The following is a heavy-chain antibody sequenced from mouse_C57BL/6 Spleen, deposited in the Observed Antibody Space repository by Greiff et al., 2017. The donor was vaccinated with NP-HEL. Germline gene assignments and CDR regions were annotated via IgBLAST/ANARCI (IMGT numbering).Heavy chain of an antibody. D-gene: IGHD2-3*01. CDR1: GFTFSSYA. J-gene: IGHJ1*03. CDR2: ISSGGDYI. Sequence: EVKLVESGEGLVKPGGSLKLSCAASGFTFSSYAMSWVRQTPEKRLEWVAYISSGGDYIYYADTVKGRFTISRDNARNTLYLQMSSLKSEDTAMYYCTRKEDGYPTSYWYFDVWGTGTTVTVSS. CDR3: TRKEDGYPTSYWYFDV. V-gene: IGHV5-9-1*02.